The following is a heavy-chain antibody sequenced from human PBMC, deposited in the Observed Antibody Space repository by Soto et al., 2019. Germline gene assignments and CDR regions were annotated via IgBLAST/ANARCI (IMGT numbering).Heavy chain of an antibody. Sequence: NPSETLSLTCTVSGGSISSGGYYWSCIRQHPWKGLEWIGYIYYSGSTYYNPSLKSRVTISVDTSKNQFSLKLSSVTAADTAGYYCARDRIVRRVPNWFDPWGQGXLVTVYS. CDR1: GGSISSGGYY. CDR3: ARDRIVRRVPNWFDP. D-gene: IGHD3-10*01. J-gene: IGHJ5*02. CDR2: IYYSGST. V-gene: IGHV4-31*03.